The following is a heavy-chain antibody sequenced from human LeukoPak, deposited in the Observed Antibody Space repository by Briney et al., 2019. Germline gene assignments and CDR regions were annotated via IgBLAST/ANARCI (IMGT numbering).Heavy chain of an antibody. CDR1: GFTFSSYG. Sequence: GGSLRLSCAASGFTFSSYGIHWVRQAPGKGLEWVAFIRFDGSNTYYSDSVRGRFTISRDNSKNTLSLQMNSLIPEDTAVYYCTIPTGPAVPLDYWGQGTLVTVSS. V-gene: IGHV3-30*02. CDR3: TIPTGPAVPLDY. D-gene: IGHD2-2*01. CDR2: IRFDGSNT. J-gene: IGHJ4*02.